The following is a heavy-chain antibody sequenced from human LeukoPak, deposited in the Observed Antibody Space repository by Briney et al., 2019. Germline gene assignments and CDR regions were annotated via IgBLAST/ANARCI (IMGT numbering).Heavy chain of an antibody. CDR2: TALDTGEK. D-gene: IGHD5-24*01. J-gene: IGHJ4*02. Sequence: PGGSLRHSCSISGFSLTNYAMHWVRQAPGKGLQCVAVTALDTGEKYADSVQGRFTISSDTSTNTLYLQMDRLTAEDTALYYCARVRGGSRRWLLYKLPEYFEYWGQGVLVTVSS. CDR3: ARVRGGSRRWLLYKLPEYFEY. CDR1: GFSLTNYA. V-gene: IGHV3-30*03.